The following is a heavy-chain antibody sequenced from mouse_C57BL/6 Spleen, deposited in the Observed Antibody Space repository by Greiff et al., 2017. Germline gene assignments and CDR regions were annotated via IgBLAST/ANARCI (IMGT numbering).Heavy chain of an antibody. Sequence: QVQLQQPGAELVKPGASVKLSCKASGYTFTSYWMHWVKQRPGQGLEWIGMIHPNRGSTNYNEKFKSKATLTVDKSSSTAYMQLSSLTSEDSAVYYCALYGSSSYWYFDVWGTGTTVTVSS. CDR1: GYTFTSYW. J-gene: IGHJ1*03. D-gene: IGHD1-1*01. V-gene: IGHV1-64*01. CDR3: ALYGSSSYWYFDV. CDR2: IHPNRGST.